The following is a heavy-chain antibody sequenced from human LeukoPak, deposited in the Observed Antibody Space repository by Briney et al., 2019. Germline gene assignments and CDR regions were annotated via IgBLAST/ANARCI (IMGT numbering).Heavy chain of an antibody. CDR1: GGSFSGYY. CDR2: INHSGST. J-gene: IGHJ4*02. V-gene: IGHV4-34*01. CDR3: ARGVYPDYYDSSGYYYGSLAFDY. Sequence: PSETLSLTCAVYGGSFSGYYWSWIRQPPGKGLEWIGEINHSGSTNYSPSLKSRVTISVDTSKNQFSLKLSSVAAADTAVYYCARGVYPDYYDSSGYYYGSLAFDYWGQGTLVTVSS. D-gene: IGHD3-22*01.